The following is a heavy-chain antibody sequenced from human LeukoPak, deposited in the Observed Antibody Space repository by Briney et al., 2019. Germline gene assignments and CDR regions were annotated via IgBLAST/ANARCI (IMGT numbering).Heavy chain of an antibody. CDR1: GGSISSYY. V-gene: IGHV4-59*08. CDR3: ARSWSGYSPNGFDP. D-gene: IGHD3-3*01. CDR2: IYYSGST. J-gene: IGHJ5*02. Sequence: SETLSLTCTVSGGSISSYYWSWIRQPPGKGLEGIGYIYYSGSTNYNPSLKSRVTISVDTSKNQFSLKLSSVTPADTAVYYCARSWSGYSPNGFDPWGQGTLVTVSS.